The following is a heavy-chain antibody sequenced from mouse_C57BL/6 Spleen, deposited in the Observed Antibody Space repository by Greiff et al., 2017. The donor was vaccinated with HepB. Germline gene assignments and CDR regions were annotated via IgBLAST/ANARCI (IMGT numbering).Heavy chain of an antibody. J-gene: IGHJ2*01. CDR2: IDPEDGET. CDR1: GFNIKDYY. CDR3: ASPMKGLDY. Sequence: VQLQQSGAELVKPGASVKLSCTASGFNIKDYYMHWVKQRTEQGLEWIGRIDPEDGETKYAPKFQGKATITADPSSNTAYLQISSLTSEDTAVYYCASPMKGLDYWGQGTTLTVSS. V-gene: IGHV14-2*01.